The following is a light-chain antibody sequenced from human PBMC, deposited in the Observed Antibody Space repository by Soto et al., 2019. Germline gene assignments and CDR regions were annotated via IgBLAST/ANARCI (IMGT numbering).Light chain of an antibody. CDR3: ISYAGSSIWV. Sequence: QSALTQPPSASGSPGQSVTISCTGTSSDVGTYNYVSWYQQHPGKAPKHMIYDVSKRPSGVPDRFSGSKSGHTASLTVSGLQAEDEADYYCISYAGSSIWVFGGGTKLTVL. V-gene: IGLV2-8*01. J-gene: IGLJ3*02. CDR2: DVS. CDR1: SSDVGTYNY.